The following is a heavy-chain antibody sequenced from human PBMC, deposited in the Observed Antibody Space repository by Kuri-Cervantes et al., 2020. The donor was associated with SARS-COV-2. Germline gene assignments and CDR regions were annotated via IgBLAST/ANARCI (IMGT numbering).Heavy chain of an antibody. CDR1: GFTFDDYA. J-gene: IGHJ5*02. Sequence: SLKISCAASGFTFDDYAMHWVRQAPGKGLEWVSGISWNGGSIGYADSVKGRFTISRDNAKNSLYLQMNSLRAEDTAVYYCARAGYSSGWYPPNWFDPWGQGTLVTVSS. D-gene: IGHD6-19*01. CDR3: ARAGYSSGWYPPNWFDP. V-gene: IGHV3-9*01. CDR2: ISWNGGSI.